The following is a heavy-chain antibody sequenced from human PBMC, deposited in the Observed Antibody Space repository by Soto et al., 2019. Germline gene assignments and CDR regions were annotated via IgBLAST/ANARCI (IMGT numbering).Heavy chain of an antibody. J-gene: IGHJ4*02. D-gene: IGHD2-8*02. CDR2: IDWDDDK. CDR3: ARSLGLSRVGYWALDY. Sequence: SGPTLVNPTQTLTLTCTFSGFSLSTSGMCVSWIRQPPGKALEWLARIDWDDDKYYSTSLKTRLTISKDTSKNQVVLTMTNMDPVDTATYYCARSLGLSRVGYWALDYWGQGTLVTVSS. V-gene: IGHV2-70*11. CDR1: GFSLSTSGMC.